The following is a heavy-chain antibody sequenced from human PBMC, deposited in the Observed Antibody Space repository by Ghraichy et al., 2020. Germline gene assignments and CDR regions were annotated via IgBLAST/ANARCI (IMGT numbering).Heavy chain of an antibody. J-gene: IGHJ4*02. Sequence: LSLTCAASGFTFSSYNMNWIRQAPGKGLEWVSSISYSGDDIYYADSVKGRFTIFRDNAKNSLYLQMNSLRAEDTAVYYCARDPLSDYWGQGTLVTVSS. D-gene: IGHD3-16*01. CDR1: GFTFSSYN. CDR2: ISYSGDDI. V-gene: IGHV3-21*01. CDR3: ARDPLSDY.